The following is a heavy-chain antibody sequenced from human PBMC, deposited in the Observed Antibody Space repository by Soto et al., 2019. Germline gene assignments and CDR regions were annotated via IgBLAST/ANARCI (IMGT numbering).Heavy chain of an antibody. CDR1: GFAFHRYG. CDR3: ARDGSGGDWRFFDY. D-gene: IGHD3-10*01. CDR2: IWYDGTTK. Sequence: QVQLVESGGGVVQPGRSLRLSCAASGFAFHRYGIHWVRQAPGRGLEWVAEIWYDGTTKYYADSVKGRFTVSRDDSENTVYLQMDSLRAGDTAVYYCARDGSGGDWRFFDYWGQGTLVTVSS. J-gene: IGHJ4*02. V-gene: IGHV3-33*01.